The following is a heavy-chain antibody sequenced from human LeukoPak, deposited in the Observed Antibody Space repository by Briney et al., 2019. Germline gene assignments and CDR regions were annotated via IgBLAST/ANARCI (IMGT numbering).Heavy chain of an antibody. V-gene: IGHV1-8*01. D-gene: IGHD6-19*01. Sequence: GSVKVSCKGFGYTYYIKWGGQGTGQRVEWMGWMNPNSGNTGYAQKFQGRVTMTRNTSISTAYMELSSLRSEDTAVYYCARVGLAVAPDYWGQGTLVTVSS. CDR3: ARVGLAVAPDY. J-gene: IGHJ4*02. CDR1: GYTYY. CDR2: MNPNSGNT.